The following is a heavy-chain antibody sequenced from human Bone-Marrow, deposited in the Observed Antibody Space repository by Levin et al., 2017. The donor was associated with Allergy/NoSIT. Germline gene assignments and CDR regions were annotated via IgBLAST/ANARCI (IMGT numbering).Heavy chain of an antibody. CDR3: ARKQQQMPYDS. V-gene: IGHV1-18*01. CDR1: GYSFTSYG. Sequence: WASVKVSCKASGYSFTSYGITWVRQAPGQGLEWMGWISPYNGDTNYAQKLQGRATMTTDTSTSTAYMELSSLRSDDTAVYYCARKQQQMPYDSWGQGTLVTVSS. D-gene: IGHD6-13*01. CDR2: ISPYNGDT. J-gene: IGHJ4*02.